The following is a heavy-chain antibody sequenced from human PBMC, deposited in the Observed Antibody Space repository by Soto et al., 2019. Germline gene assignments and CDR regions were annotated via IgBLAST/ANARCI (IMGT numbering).Heavy chain of an antibody. V-gene: IGHV3-30*18. Sequence: PGGSLRLSCAASGFTFSSYGMHWVRQAPGKGLEWVAVISYDGSNKYYADSVKGRFTISRDNSKNTLYLQMNSLRAEDTAVYYCAKGLGRSYYYYGMDVWGQGTTVTV. CDR2: ISYDGSNK. CDR3: AKGLGRSYYYYGMDV. J-gene: IGHJ6*02. CDR1: GFTFSSYG.